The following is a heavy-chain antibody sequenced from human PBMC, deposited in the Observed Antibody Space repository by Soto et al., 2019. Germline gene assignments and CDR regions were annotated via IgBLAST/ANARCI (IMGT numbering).Heavy chain of an antibody. CDR1: GFTFSSYG. J-gene: IGHJ6*03. CDR3: AKCLYDILTEDYYYYMDV. CDR2: ISYDGSNK. D-gene: IGHD3-9*01. Sequence: GGSLRLSCAASGFTFSSYGMHWVRQAPGKGLEWVAVISYDGSNKYYADSVKGRFTISRDNSKNTLYLQMNSLRAEDTAVYYCAKCLYDILTEDYYYYMDVWGKGTTVTVSS. V-gene: IGHV3-30*18.